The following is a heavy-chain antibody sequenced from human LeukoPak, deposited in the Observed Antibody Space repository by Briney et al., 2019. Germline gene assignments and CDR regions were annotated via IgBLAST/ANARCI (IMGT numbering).Heavy chain of an antibody. Sequence: PGGSLRLSCAASGFTFSSYGMHWVRQAPGKGLEWVGRNRNKANSYTTEYAASVKGRFTISRDDSKNSIYLQMNRLKTEYTAVYYCSRSSGSGWYVDYWGQGTLVTVSS. J-gene: IGHJ4*02. CDR3: SRSSGSGWYVDY. D-gene: IGHD6-19*01. V-gene: IGHV3-72*01. CDR2: NRNKANSYTT. CDR1: GFTFSSYG.